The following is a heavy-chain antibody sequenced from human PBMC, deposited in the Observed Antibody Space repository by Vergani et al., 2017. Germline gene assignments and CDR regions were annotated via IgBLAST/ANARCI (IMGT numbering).Heavy chain of an antibody. V-gene: IGHV5-51*01. CDR2: IYPADSDT. D-gene: IGHD1-1*01. CDR3: ARHTTYTDS. J-gene: IGHJ4*02. Sequence: EVALVQSGPEMRKPGESLKISCKGSEYSFGNYWICWVRQMPGKGLEWMGIIYPADSDTRYSPSFQGQVTISADKSISTAFLQWDSLKASDTALYYCARHTTYTDSWGQGTLVTVSS. CDR1: EYSFGNYW.